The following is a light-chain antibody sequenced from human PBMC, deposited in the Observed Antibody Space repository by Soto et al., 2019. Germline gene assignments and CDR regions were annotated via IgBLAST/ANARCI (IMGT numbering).Light chain of an antibody. CDR3: QNLYS. CDR1: QDIGNY. Sequence: DLQMTQSPSSLSSFVGDGVTITCQASQDIGNYLNWYQQKPGKAPKLLIYDASNLQKGVPLRFSGSGSGTDFALTISSLQPEDIATYYCQNLYSFGQGTKVDIK. J-gene: IGKJ2*01. V-gene: IGKV1-33*01. CDR2: DAS.